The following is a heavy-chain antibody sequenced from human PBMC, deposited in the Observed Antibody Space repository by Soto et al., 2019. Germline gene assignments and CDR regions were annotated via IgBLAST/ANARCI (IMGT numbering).Heavy chain of an antibody. D-gene: IGHD3-22*01. Sequence: QSQTLSLTCAISGDSVSSNSAAWTWIRQSPSRGLEWLGRTYYRSKWYNDYAVSVKSRITINPDTSKNQFSLQLNSVTPEDTAVYYCAREGIEYYYDSSGYYHFDYWGQGTLVTVSS. CDR1: GDSVSSNSAA. J-gene: IGHJ4*02. V-gene: IGHV6-1*01. CDR3: AREGIEYYYDSSGYYHFDY. CDR2: TYYRSKWYN.